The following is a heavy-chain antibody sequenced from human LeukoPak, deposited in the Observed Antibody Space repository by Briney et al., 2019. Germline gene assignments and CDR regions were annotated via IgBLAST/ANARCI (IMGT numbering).Heavy chain of an antibody. V-gene: IGHV3-30*18. CDR1: GFIFSTYN. CDR3: AKESLRPHYYCMDV. J-gene: IGHJ6*03. D-gene: IGHD6-6*01. Sequence: AGGSLRLSCAASGFIFSTYNMNWVRQAPGKGLEWVAVISYDGSNKYYGDTVKGRFTISRDNSKKTLYLQMNSLRADDTAVYYCAKESLRPHYYCMDVWGKGTTVTVSS. CDR2: ISYDGSNK.